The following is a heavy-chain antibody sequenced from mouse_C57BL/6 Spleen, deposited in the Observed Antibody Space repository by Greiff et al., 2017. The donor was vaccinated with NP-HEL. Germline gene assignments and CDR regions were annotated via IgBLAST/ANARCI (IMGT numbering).Heavy chain of an antibody. J-gene: IGHJ2*01. V-gene: IGHV1-74*01. D-gene: IGHD1-1*01. CDR2: IHPSDSDT. CDR1: GYTFTSYW. CDR3: AIGFTTVVAPYFDY. Sequence: QVQLQQPGAELVKPGASVKVSCKASGYTFTSYWMHWVKQRPGQGLEWIGMIHPSDSDTNYNQKFKGKATLTVDKSSSTAYMQLSSLTSEDSAVYYCAIGFTTVVAPYFDYWGQGTTLTVSS.